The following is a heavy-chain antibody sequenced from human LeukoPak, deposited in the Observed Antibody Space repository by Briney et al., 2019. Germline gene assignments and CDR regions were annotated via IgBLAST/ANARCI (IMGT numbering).Heavy chain of an antibody. V-gene: IGHV4-30-4*01. Sequence: PSETLSLTCTVSGGSISSGEYYWSWIRQPPGKGLEWIGYIYHSGDTYYNRPLKNRITISKDTSKNQFSLKLSSVTAADTAVYYCARGPTMVVRGRFWSPYYFDYWGQGTLVTVSA. CDR3: ARGPTMVVRGRFWSPYYFDY. J-gene: IGHJ4*02. CDR1: GGSISSGEYY. CDR2: IYHSGDT. D-gene: IGHD3-10*01.